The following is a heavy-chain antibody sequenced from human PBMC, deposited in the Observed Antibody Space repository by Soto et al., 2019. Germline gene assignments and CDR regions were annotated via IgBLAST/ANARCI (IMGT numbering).Heavy chain of an antibody. CDR2: ISSSSSTI. J-gene: IGHJ6*02. CDR1: GFTFSSYS. Sequence: GGSLRLSCAASGFTFSSYSMNWVRQAPGKGLEWVSYISSSSSTIYYADSVKGRFTISRDNAKNSLYLQMNSLRDEDTAVYYCASAIPIRLPRNYGMDVWGQGTTVTVSS. D-gene: IGHD2-2*02. V-gene: IGHV3-48*02. CDR3: ASAIPIRLPRNYGMDV.